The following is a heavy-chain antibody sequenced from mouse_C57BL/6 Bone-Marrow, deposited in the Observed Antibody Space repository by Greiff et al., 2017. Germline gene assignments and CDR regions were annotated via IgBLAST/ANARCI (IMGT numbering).Heavy chain of an antibody. CDR2: IWGAGST. J-gene: IGHJ4*01. CDR1: GFSLPSYG. V-gene: IGHV2-3*01. CDR3: GKQLGRHAMDC. Sequence: VKLLESGPGLVAPSQSLSITCTVSGFSLPSYGVSWVRQPPGPGLEWLGVIWGAGSTTYHSALISRLSISKDNSKSQVFLKLNRLQTDDTSTYYCGKQLGRHAMDCRGRGSSVPVS. D-gene: IGHD4-1*01.